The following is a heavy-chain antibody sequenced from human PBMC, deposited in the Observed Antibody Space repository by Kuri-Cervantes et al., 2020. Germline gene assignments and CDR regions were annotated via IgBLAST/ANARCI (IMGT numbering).Heavy chain of an antibody. V-gene: IGHV4-39*07. D-gene: IGHD3-22*01. CDR3: ARGRKRYYYDSSGYYDY. CDR1: GGSISSSSYY. J-gene: IGHJ4*02. Sequence: GSLRLSCTVSGGSISSSSYYWVWIRQPPGKGLEWIGEINHSGSTNYNPSLKSRVTISVDTSKNQFSLKLSSVTAADTAVYSCARGRKRYYYDSSGYYDYWGQGTLVTVSS. CDR2: INHSGST.